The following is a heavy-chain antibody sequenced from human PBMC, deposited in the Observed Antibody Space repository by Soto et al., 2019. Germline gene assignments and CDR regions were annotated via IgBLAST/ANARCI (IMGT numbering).Heavy chain of an antibody. V-gene: IGHV3-23*01. D-gene: IGHD5-12*01. CDR1: GFSFDDYA. J-gene: IGHJ4*02. Sequence: GGSLRLSCAASGFSFDDYAMTWVRQATGKGLEWVSAISGSGDNTYYADSVKGRFTISRDNSRNTLYLQLNTLRAEDTALYYCAKGYYSGYDLACFDYWGQGTPVTVSS. CDR3: AKGYYSGYDLACFDY. CDR2: ISGSGDNT.